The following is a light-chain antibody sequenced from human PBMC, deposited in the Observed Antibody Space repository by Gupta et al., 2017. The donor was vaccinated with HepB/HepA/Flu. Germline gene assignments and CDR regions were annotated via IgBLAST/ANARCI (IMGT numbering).Light chain of an antibody. CDR2: WAS. V-gene: IGKV4-1*01. Sequence: DFVLTQSPDSLAVSLGERATINCKSSQSVFYSSNNKNYLAWYQQKPGQPPKLLMYWASTRESGVSDRFSGSGSGTDFTLTISSLQAEDVAVYYCQQDDKTPLTFGGGTKVEIK. CDR3: QQDDKTPLT. J-gene: IGKJ4*01. CDR1: QSVFYSSNNKNY.